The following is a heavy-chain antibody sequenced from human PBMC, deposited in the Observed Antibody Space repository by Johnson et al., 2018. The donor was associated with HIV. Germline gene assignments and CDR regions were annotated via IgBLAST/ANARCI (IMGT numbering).Heavy chain of an antibody. D-gene: IGHD1-1*01. CDR1: GFTFSSYW. J-gene: IGHJ3*02. Sequence: EVQVVESGGGVVQPGGSLRLSCAASGFTFSSYWMSWVRQAPGKGLEWVANIKHDGSEKYYVDSVKGRFTISRDNAKNSMYLQMNSLRAEDTAVYYCARPLEGGRPDACDIWGQGTMVTVSS. CDR2: IKHDGSEK. CDR3: ARPLEGGRPDACDI. V-gene: IGHV3-7*05.